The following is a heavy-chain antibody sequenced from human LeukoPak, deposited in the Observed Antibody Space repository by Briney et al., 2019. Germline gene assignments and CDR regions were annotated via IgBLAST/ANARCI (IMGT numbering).Heavy chain of an antibody. Sequence: SETLSLTCTVSGGSISSGTYYWSWIRQPAGKGLEWIGRIYTSGSTNYNPSLKSRVTLSVDRSKNQFSLKLSSVTAADTAVYYCARGVGGYCSGGSCYSGPNWFDPWGQGTLVTVSS. D-gene: IGHD2-15*01. J-gene: IGHJ5*02. V-gene: IGHV4-61*02. CDR1: GGSISSGTYY. CDR2: IYTSGST. CDR3: ARGVGGYCSGGSCYSGPNWFDP.